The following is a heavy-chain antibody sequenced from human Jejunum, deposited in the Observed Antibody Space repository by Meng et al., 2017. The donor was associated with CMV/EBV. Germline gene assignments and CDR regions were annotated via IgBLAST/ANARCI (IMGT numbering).Heavy chain of an antibody. CDR2: MNPNRGTT. CDR1: GYTFTSYD. D-gene: IGHD6-19*01. CDR3: ATGVADFEY. Sequence: QGQLVQVGAEVKKPGASVKVSCKASGYTFTSYDINWVRQGTGQGLEWMGWMNPNRGTTGYAQKFQGRVTMTRNISKSTAYMDLSSLRSEDTAVYYCATGVADFEYWGQGTLVTVSS. J-gene: IGHJ4*02. V-gene: IGHV1-8*01.